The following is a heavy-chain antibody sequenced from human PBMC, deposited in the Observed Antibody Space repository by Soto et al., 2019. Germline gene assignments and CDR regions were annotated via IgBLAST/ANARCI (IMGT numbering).Heavy chain of an antibody. CDR1: SGSISSSNW. Sequence: SETLSLTCAVSSGSISSSNWWTWVRQPPGKGLEWIGEIYHSGSTNYNPSLKSRVTMSVDKSKNQFSLKLSSVTAADTAVYYCARQITGTTGFEYWGQGTLVTVSS. CDR2: IYHSGST. V-gene: IGHV4-4*02. D-gene: IGHD1-7*01. J-gene: IGHJ4*02. CDR3: ARQITGTTGFEY.